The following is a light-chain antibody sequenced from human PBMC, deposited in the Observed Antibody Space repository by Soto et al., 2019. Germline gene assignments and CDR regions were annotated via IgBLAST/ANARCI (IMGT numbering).Light chain of an antibody. J-gene: IGKJ1*01. CDR2: AAS. V-gene: IGKV3-20*01. Sequence: EIVLTQSPATLSVSPGERATLSCRASQTVRNNYLAWYQQKPGQAPRLLIYAASNRATGIPARFSGSGSGTKFTLTISRLEPEEFAVDYCQQYGSSLPWTFGQGTKVDIK. CDR1: QTVRNNY. CDR3: QQYGSSLPWT.